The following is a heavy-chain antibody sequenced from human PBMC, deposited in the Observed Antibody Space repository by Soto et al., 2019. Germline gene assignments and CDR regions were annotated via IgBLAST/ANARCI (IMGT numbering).Heavy chain of an antibody. Sequence: GGSLRLSCAASGFTFRSYAMGWVRQGPGKGLEWISTIVGNGGSAYYADSVKGRFTISRDNSQNTLSLQMDSLSADDTAVYFCAKEGSPSGDHTNWYFDLWGRGTLVTVSS. CDR1: GFTFRSYA. D-gene: IGHD7-27*01. CDR3: AKEGSPSGDHTNWYFDL. CDR2: IVGNGGSA. J-gene: IGHJ2*01. V-gene: IGHV3-23*01.